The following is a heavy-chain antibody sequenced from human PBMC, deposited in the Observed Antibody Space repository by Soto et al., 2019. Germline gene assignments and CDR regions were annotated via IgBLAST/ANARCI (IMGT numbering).Heavy chain of an antibody. V-gene: IGHV3-74*01. D-gene: IGHD3-16*01. J-gene: IGHJ4*02. Sequence: GGSLRLSCAASEFSFSNYWMHWVRQAPGKGLVWVSRINPDGFNTIYADSVKGRFTISRDNAKNTLYLQMNSLRAEDTAVYYCVRDLTDGYVDFDSWGQGTPVTVSS. CDR1: EFSFSNYW. CDR3: VRDLTDGYVDFDS. CDR2: INPDGFNT.